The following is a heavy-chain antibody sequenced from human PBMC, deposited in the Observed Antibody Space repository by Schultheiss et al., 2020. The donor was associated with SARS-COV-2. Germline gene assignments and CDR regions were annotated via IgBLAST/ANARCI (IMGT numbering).Heavy chain of an antibody. Sequence: SETLSLTCTVSGGSISSGGYYWSWIRQPPGKGLEWIGYIYYSGSTYYNPSLKSRVTISVDRSKNQFSLKLSSVTAADTAVYYCARASYYDILTGYSLADGWYFDLWGRGTLVTVSS. J-gene: IGHJ2*01. CDR3: ARASYYDILTGYSLADGWYFDL. V-gene: IGHV4-61*08. CDR2: IYYSGST. CDR1: GGSISSGGYY. D-gene: IGHD3-9*01.